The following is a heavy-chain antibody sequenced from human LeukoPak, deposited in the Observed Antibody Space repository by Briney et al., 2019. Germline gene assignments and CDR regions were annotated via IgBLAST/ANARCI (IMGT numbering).Heavy chain of an antibody. CDR1: GYTFTSYG. J-gene: IGHJ4*02. CDR3: ARSWDSSGWSGVDY. D-gene: IGHD6-19*01. CDR2: ISAYSANT. Sequence: GASVKVSCKSSGYTFTSYGISWVRQAPGQGLEWMGWISAYSANTKHAQKFQGRVSMTRDTSISTAYMELSRLRSDDTAVYYCARSWDSSGWSGVDYWGQGTLVTVSS. V-gene: IGHV1-18*01.